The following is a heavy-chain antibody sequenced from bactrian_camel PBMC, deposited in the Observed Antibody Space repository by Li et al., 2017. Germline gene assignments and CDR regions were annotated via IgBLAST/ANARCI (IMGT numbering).Heavy chain of an antibody. CDR1: GYIFSSFG. Sequence: VQLVESGGGSVQAGGSLKLSCVGSGYIFSSFGMGWYRQAPGKEREGIAAIRRCGGETWYAGSVKGRFTISRDNAKNTLYLQMNSLKPEDTAVYYCAPGLGGYWSFDFWGQGTQVTVS. CDR2: IRRCGGET. D-gene: IGHD2*01. V-gene: IGHV3S59*01. J-gene: IGHJ6*01. CDR3: APGLGGYWSFDF.